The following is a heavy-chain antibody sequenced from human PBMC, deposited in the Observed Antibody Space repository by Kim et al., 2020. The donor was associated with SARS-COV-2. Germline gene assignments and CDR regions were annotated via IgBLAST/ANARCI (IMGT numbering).Heavy chain of an antibody. Sequence: SETLSLTCAVYGGSFSGYYWSCIRQPPGKGLEWIGEINHSGSTNYNPSLKSRVTISVDTSKNQFSLKLSSVTAADTAVYYCARGNLRRWRGGLFSPVVPAAPGAFDIWGQGTMVTVSS. D-gene: IGHD2-2*01. J-gene: IGHJ3*02. CDR1: GGSFSGYY. V-gene: IGHV4-34*01. CDR3: ARGNLRRWRGGLFSPVVPAAPGAFDI. CDR2: INHSGST.